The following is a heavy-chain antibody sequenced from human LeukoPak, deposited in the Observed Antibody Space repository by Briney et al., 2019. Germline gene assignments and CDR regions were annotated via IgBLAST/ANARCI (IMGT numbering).Heavy chain of an antibody. J-gene: IGHJ4*02. D-gene: IGHD6-13*01. V-gene: IGHV1-2*02. Sequence: GASVKVSCKASGYTFTGYYMHWVRQAPGQELEWMGWLSPNSGDTKFAQKFQGRVTMTRDTSISTAYMELRSLISDDTAVYYCARATDIRSWYLAYWGQGTLVTVSS. CDR2: LSPNSGDT. CDR1: GYTFTGYY. CDR3: ARATDIRSWYLAY.